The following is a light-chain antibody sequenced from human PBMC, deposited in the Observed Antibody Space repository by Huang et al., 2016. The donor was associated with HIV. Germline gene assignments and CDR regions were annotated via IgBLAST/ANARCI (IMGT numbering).Light chain of an antibody. CDR1: QDIYNY. Sequence: DIQLTQSPSAMAASVGDRVIITCLATQDIYNYLAWFQQQPGKAPKRLIYGASSLQTGVPSRFSGSGSGTEFTLTINNLQPEDSATYFCLQHKNFHAPTFGQGTKVEIK. V-gene: IGKV1-17*03. CDR2: GAS. CDR3: LQHKNFHAPT. J-gene: IGKJ1*01.